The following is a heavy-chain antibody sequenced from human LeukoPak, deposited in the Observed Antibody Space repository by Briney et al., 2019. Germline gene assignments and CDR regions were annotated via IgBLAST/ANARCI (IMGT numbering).Heavy chain of an antibody. J-gene: IGHJ4*02. V-gene: IGHV3-23*01. D-gene: IGHD3-22*01. CDR3: ARDFHYYDSSGYYPIFDY. CDR1: GFTFSNYA. CDR2: ISGSDGYT. Sequence: PGGSLRLSCAASGFTFSNYAMSWVRQAPGKGLEWVSSISGSDGYTYYADSVKGRFTISRDNSKNTLYLQINSLRAEDMAVYYCARDFHYYDSSGYYPIFDYWGQGTLVTVSS.